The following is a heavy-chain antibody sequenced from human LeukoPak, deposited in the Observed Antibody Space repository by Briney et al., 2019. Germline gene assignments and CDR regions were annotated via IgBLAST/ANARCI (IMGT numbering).Heavy chain of an antibody. CDR1: GFTFSNYG. CDR2: IVGRNGDT. Sequence: GGSLRLSCAASGFTFSNYGMTWVRQAPGKRLEWVSTIVGRNGDTYYTDSVKGRFTISRDISKNSVYLQMNSLRPEDTAVYYCARDGRWLAYFDYWGQGTLVTVSS. D-gene: IGHD6-19*01. V-gene: IGHV3-23*01. J-gene: IGHJ4*02. CDR3: ARDGRWLAYFDY.